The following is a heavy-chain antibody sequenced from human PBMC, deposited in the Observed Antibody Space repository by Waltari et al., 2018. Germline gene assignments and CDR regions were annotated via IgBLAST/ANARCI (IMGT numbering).Heavy chain of an antibody. CDR1: GFTFSSYW. J-gene: IGHJ4*02. CDR2: INSDGSST. Sequence: EVQLVESGGGFVQPGGSLRLSCAASGFTFSSYWLPWVRQGPGKGLVWVSRINSDGSSTSYADSVKGRFTISRDNAKNTLYLQMNSLRAEDTAVYYCASARIAALDYWGQGTLVTVSS. D-gene: IGHD6-6*01. V-gene: IGHV3-74*01. CDR3: ASARIAALDY.